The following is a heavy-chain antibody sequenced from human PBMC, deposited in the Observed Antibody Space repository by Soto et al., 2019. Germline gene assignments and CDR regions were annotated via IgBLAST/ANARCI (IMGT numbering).Heavy chain of an antibody. D-gene: IGHD3-9*01. CDR1: CESITSYN. CDR3: ARVVILTGFYAFDI. V-gene: IGHV4-59*01. J-gene: IGHJ3*02. CDR2: IYYSGST. Sequence: SETLSLTCTAWCESITSYNWTWIRQPPGKGLEWIGYIYYSGSTNYNPSLKSRVTISVDTSKNQFSLKLSSVTAADTAVYYCARVVILTGFYAFDIWGQGTMVT.